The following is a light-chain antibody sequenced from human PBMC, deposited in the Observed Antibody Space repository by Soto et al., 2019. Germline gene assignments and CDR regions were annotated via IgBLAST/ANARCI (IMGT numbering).Light chain of an antibody. V-gene: IGLV6-57*01. Sequence: NFMLTQPHSVSESPGKTVTISCTRSSANIASNFVQWYQQRPGNSPTCVIYEDDLRPSGVPDRFSASIDSSSNSASLTISGLKTEDEADYDCQSYDSDNYAVFGGGTQRTVL. CDR1: SANIASNF. J-gene: IGLJ7*01. CDR3: QSYDSDNYAV. CDR2: EDD.